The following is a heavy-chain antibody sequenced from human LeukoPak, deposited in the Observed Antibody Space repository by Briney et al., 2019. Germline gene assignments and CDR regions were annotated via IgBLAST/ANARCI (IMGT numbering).Heavy chain of an antibody. D-gene: IGHD6-13*01. CDR1: GFTFSNYE. Sequence: GGSLRLSCAASGFTFSNYEMHWVRQAPGKGLEWVSYISSSGSDIYYADSVKGRFTISRDNAKNSLYLQMNSLRAEDTAVYYCARGAPGIAAASRFDPWGQGTLVTVSS. CDR2: ISSSGSDI. CDR3: ARGAPGIAAASRFDP. J-gene: IGHJ5*02. V-gene: IGHV3-48*03.